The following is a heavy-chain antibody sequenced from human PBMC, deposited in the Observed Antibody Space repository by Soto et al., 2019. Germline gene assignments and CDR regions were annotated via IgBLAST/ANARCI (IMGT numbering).Heavy chain of an antibody. CDR1: GGSISSYY. CDR3: ARDRGVVPAATQYYYYYGMDV. Sequence: PSETMSVTCTVSGGSISSYYWSWIRQTPGKGLEWIGYIYYSGSTNYNPSLKSRVTISVDTSKNQFSLKLSSVTAADTAVYYCARDRGVVPAATQYYYYYGMDVWGQGTTVTVS. CDR2: IYYSGST. D-gene: IGHD2-2*01. V-gene: IGHV4-59*01. J-gene: IGHJ6*02.